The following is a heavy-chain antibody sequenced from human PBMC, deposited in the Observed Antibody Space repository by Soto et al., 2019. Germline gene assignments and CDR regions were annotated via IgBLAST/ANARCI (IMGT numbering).Heavy chain of an antibody. CDR2: IIPIFGTA. D-gene: IGHD2-15*01. CDR3: AREARVAASLSFDY. V-gene: IGHV1-69*13. J-gene: IGHJ4*02. Sequence: SVKFSCKASGGTFSSYAISWVRQAPGQGLEWMGGIIPIFGTANYAQKFQGRVTITADESTSTAYMELSSLRSEDTAVYYCAREARVAASLSFDYWGQGTLVTVSS. CDR1: GGTFSSYA.